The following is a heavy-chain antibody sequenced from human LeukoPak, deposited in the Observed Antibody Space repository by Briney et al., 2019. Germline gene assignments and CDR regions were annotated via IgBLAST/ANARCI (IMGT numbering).Heavy chain of an antibody. CDR3: ARWVAAHSEFDY. CDR1: GGSTSSSSYY. J-gene: IGHJ4*02. Sequence: SETLSLTCTVSGGSTSSSSYYWGWIRQPPGKGLEWIGSIYYSGSTYYNPSLKSRVTISVDTSKNQFSLKLSSVTAADTAVYYCARWVAAHSEFDYWGQGTLVTVSS. CDR2: IYYSGST. V-gene: IGHV4-39*01. D-gene: IGHD6-13*01.